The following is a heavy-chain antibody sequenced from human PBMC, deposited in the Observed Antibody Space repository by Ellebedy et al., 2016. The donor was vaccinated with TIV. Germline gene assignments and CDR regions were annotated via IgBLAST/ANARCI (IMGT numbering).Heavy chain of an antibody. CDR1: GFTFSTYN. CDR3: ARDMGYTSGWYYFDY. J-gene: IGHJ4*02. Sequence: PGGSLRLSCAASGFTFSTYNMNWVRQAPGKGLEWVSSISGYSSYIYYADSLKGRFTISRDNAKNSLYLQINSLRAEDTAVYYCARDMGYTSGWYYFDYWGQGTLVTVSS. V-gene: IGHV3-21*01. D-gene: IGHD6-19*01. CDR2: ISGYSSYI.